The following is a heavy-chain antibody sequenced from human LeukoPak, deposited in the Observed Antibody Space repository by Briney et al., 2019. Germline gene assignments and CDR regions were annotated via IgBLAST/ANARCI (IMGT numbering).Heavy chain of an antibody. CDR1: GGSFSGYY. CDR3: ARGPRYYYDSSGYRSLLYYYYGMDV. CDR2: INHSGST. V-gene: IGHV4-34*01. J-gene: IGHJ6*02. Sequence: PSETLSLTCAVYGGSFSGYYWSWIRQPPGKGLEWIGEINHSGSTNYNPSLKSRVTISVDTSKNQFSLKLSSVTAADTAVYYCARGPRYYYDSSGYRSLLYYYYGMDVWGQGTTVTVSS. D-gene: IGHD3-22*01.